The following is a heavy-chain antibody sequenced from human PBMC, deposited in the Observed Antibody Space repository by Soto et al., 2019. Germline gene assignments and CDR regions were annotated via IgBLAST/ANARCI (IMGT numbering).Heavy chain of an antibody. Sequence: QVQLVESGGGVVQPGRSLRLSCAASGFTFSTYPMHWVRQAPGKGLEWVEIILYDGSNEYYADSVKGRFTISRDNSEKTLYLQMNSLRPEDTAVYYCASVDYGDEVYDYWGQGTLVTVSS. V-gene: IGHV3-30-3*01. CDR1: GFTFSTYP. J-gene: IGHJ4*02. CDR2: ILYDGSNE. D-gene: IGHD4-17*01. CDR3: ASVDYGDEVYDY.